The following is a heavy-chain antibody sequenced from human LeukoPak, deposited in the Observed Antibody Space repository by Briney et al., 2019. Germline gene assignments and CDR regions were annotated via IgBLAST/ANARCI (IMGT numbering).Heavy chain of an antibody. CDR3: ARDMAVAGVFDY. Sequence: ASVKVSCKASGYTFTSYGISWVRQAPGQGLEWMGWISAYNGNTNHAQKLQGRVTMTTDTSTSTAYMELRSLRSDDTAVYYCARDMAVAGVFDYWGQGTLVTVSS. CDR2: ISAYNGNT. CDR1: GYTFTSYG. V-gene: IGHV1-18*01. D-gene: IGHD6-19*01. J-gene: IGHJ4*02.